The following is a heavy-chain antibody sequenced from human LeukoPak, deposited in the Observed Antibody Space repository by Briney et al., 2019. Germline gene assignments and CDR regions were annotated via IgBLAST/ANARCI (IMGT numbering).Heavy chain of an antibody. CDR1: GFTFDDYA. Sequence: GRSLRLSCAASGFTFDDYAMHWLRQAPGKGLEWVAGISWNSGSIGYADSVKGRFTISRDNSKNSLYLQMNSLRTEDTALYYCAKDAYYDSSGYYGGDFDYWGQGTLVTVSS. D-gene: IGHD3-22*01. CDR3: AKDAYYDSSGYYGGDFDY. J-gene: IGHJ4*02. CDR2: ISWNSGSI. V-gene: IGHV3-9*01.